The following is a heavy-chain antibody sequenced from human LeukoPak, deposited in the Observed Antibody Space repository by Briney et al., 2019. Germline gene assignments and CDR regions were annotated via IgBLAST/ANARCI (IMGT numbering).Heavy chain of an antibody. CDR1: GNSFSNDW. CDR3: ARRGCIGCTCYGY. J-gene: IGHJ4*02. D-gene: IGHD2-15*01. Sequence: GESLKISCKGSGNSFSNDWIGWVRKMPGKGLEWMGIIYPADSDTKYSPSFQGQVTISADKSISTAYLQWNSLGASDTAMYYCARRGCIGCTCYGYWGQGTLVTVSS. CDR2: IYPADSDT. V-gene: IGHV5-51*01.